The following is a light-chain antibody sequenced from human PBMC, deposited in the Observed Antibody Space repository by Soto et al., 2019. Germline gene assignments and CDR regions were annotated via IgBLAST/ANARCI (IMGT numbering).Light chain of an antibody. Sequence: QSALTQPASVFGSPGQSITISCTGTSSDIGGYNFVSWYQQYAGKAPKLLIYDVRNRPSGISNRFSGSKSYNTASLTISGPQAEDEAAYYCNSYSASSTYVFGTGTKLAVL. CDR3: NSYSASSTYV. CDR2: DVR. V-gene: IGLV2-14*03. J-gene: IGLJ1*01. CDR1: SSDIGGYNF.